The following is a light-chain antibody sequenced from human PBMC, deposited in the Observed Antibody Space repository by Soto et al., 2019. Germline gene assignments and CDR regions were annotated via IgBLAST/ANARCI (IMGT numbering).Light chain of an antibody. CDR2: EGS. V-gene: IGLV2-23*01. CDR3: FSYAGSSTYV. J-gene: IGLJ1*01. Sequence: QSALTQPASVSGSPGQSITISCAGTSSDVGSYNLVSWYQNHPGKAPKLMIYEGSKRPSGVSNRFSGSKSGNTASLTISGLQAADEADYFCFSYAGSSTYVFGAGKKVIV. CDR1: SSDVGSYNL.